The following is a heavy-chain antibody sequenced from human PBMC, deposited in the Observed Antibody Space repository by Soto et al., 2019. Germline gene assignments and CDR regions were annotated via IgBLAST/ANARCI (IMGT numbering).Heavy chain of an antibody. CDR3: ARDLNVVVVAATRGSYFDF. V-gene: IGHV1-69*04. Sequence: GASVKVSCKASGGTFSSYTISWVRQAPGQGLEWMGRIIPILGIANYAQKFQGRVTITADKSTSTAYMELSSLRSEDTAVYYCARDLNVVVVAATRGSYFDFWGQGTLVTGSS. CDR2: IIPILGIA. CDR1: GGTFSSYT. J-gene: IGHJ4*02. D-gene: IGHD2-15*01.